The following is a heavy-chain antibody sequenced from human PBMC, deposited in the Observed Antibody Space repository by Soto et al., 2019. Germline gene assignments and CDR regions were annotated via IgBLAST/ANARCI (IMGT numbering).Heavy chain of an antibody. CDR3: ARVPFGDFWSGYYSYFDS. Sequence: ASVKVSCKASGYTFTSYAMHWVRQAPGQRLEWMGWINAGNGNTKYSQKFQGRVTITRDTSASTAYMELSSLRSEDTAVYYCARVPFGDFWSGYYSYFDSWGQGTLVTSPQ. CDR2: INAGNGNT. J-gene: IGHJ4*02. V-gene: IGHV1-3*01. CDR1: GYTFTSYA. D-gene: IGHD3-3*01.